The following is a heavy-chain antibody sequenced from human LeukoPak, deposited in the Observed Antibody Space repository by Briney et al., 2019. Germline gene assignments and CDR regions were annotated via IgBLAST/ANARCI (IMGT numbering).Heavy chain of an antibody. CDR1: GDSVSSNSAA. CDR2: TYYRSKWYN. Sequence: SQTLSLTCPISGDSVSSNSAAWNWIRQSPSRRLDWLGRTYYRSKWYNDYAVSVKSRITINPDTSKNQFSLQLNSVTPEDTAVYYCARDISDFWSGYYSDYYYYYMDVWGKGTTVTVSS. CDR3: ARDISDFWSGYYSDYYYYYMDV. V-gene: IGHV6-1*01. D-gene: IGHD3-3*01. J-gene: IGHJ6*03.